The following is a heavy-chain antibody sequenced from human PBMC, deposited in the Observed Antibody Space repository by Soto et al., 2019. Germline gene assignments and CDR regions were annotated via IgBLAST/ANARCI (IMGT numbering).Heavy chain of an antibody. J-gene: IGHJ4*02. CDR1: GFTFSTDA. V-gene: IGHV3-23*01. CDR2: ISGSGDST. CDR3: AKSPRRGYEPPWDY. D-gene: IGHD5-12*01. Sequence: EVRLLESGGGLVQPGGSLRLSCAASGFTFSTDALNWVRQAPGKGLEWVSGISGSGDSTYYADSVKGRFTISRDNSKNTLYLQMNYVRVEDTAVYYCAKSPRRGYEPPWDYWGQGTLVTVSS.